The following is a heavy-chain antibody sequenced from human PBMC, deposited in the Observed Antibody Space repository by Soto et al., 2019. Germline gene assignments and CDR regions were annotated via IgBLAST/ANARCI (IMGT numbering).Heavy chain of an antibody. CDR3: AREQQLVYYYYGIDV. J-gene: IGHJ6*02. CDR2: IKQDGSEK. Sequence: EVQLVESGGGLVQPGGSLRLSCAASGFTFSSYWMSWVRQAPGKGLEWVANIKQDGSEKYYVDSVKGRFTISRDNAKNSLYLQMNSLRAEDTAVYYCAREQQLVYYYYGIDVWGQGTTVTVSS. D-gene: IGHD6-13*01. CDR1: GFTFSSYW. V-gene: IGHV3-7*01.